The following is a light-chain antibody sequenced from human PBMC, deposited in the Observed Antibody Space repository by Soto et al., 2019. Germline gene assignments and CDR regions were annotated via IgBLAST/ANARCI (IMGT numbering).Light chain of an antibody. CDR2: DVT. V-gene: IGLV2-11*01. CDR3: CSYAGSYSYV. Sequence: QSVLTQPRSVSGSPGQSVAISCTGTSSDVGGYNYVSWYQQHPGKAPKLMIYDVTKRPSGVPDRFSASKSGNTASLTISGLQADDEADYYCCSYAGSYSYVFGIGTKVTVL. J-gene: IGLJ1*01. CDR1: SSDVGGYNY.